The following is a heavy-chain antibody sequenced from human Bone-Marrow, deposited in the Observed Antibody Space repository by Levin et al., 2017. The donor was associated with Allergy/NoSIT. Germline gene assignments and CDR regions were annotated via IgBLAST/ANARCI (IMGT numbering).Heavy chain of an antibody. Sequence: SETLSLTCTVSGVSLSNNNYFWSWVRQHAGKGSEWLVYISASGIAYYNPFLDSLVTFSVNTSKTQFSLNLRSVTAAATAIYYCAREVINPSYGYLHSFDSWGQGTMVTVSS. J-gene: IGHJ3*02. V-gene: IGHV4-31*01. D-gene: IGHD3-10*01. CDR2: ISASGIA. CDR3: AREVINPSYGYLHSFDS. CDR1: GVSLSNNNYF.